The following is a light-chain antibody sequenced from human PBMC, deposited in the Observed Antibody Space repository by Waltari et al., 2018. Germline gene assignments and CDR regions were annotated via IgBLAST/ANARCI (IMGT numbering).Light chain of an antibody. V-gene: IGKV3-20*01. CDR2: HAS. CDR3: QKYESLPAT. Sequence: DIVLTQSPGTLSLSPGERATLSCRDSQSIGLYLAWYPQRPGQAPRLLMYHASSRATGIPDRFSGSGSGTDFSLTISRLDPEDFAVYYCQKYESLPATFGQGTKVEIK. J-gene: IGKJ1*01. CDR1: QSIGLY.